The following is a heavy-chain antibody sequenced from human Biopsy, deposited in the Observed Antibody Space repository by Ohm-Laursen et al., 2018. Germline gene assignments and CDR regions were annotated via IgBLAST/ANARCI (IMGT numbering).Heavy chain of an antibody. V-gene: IGHV4-39*01. CDR1: GKTFSDYQ. CDR3: ARHPTGFWFDP. Sequence: GTLSLTCSVFGKTFSDYQWSWIRQPPGKGLEGIGSIYNTETTFYNPSLKSRVTISVDTSTNQFFLKVSFVTAADTALYFCARHPTGFWFDPWGHGTLVTVSS. CDR2: IYNTETT. J-gene: IGHJ5*02.